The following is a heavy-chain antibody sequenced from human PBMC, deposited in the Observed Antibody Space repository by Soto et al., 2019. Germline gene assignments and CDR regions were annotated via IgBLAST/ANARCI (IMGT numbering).Heavy chain of an antibody. CDR2: ISGSGGST. D-gene: IGHD4-17*01. J-gene: IGHJ4*02. CDR3: TTDSSTVTTDFDY. Sequence: GGSLRLSCAASGFTFSSYAMSWVRQAPGKGLEWVSAISGSGGSTYYADSVKGRFTISRDNSKNTLYLQMNSLKTEDTAVYYCTTDSSTVTTDFDYWGQGTLVTVAS. V-gene: IGHV3-23*01. CDR1: GFTFSSYA.